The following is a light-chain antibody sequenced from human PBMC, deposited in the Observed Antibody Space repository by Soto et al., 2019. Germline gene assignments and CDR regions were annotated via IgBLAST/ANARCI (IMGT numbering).Light chain of an antibody. J-gene: IGKJ1*01. Sequence: DIQMTQSPSTLSASVGDRVTITCRASQSISSWLAWYQQKPGKAPKLLIYDASSLESGVPSRFSGSGSGTEFTLTISSLQPDDFATYYCQQYNSYSVTVGQVTTVDIK. V-gene: IGKV1-5*01. CDR2: DAS. CDR3: QQYNSYSVT. CDR1: QSISSW.